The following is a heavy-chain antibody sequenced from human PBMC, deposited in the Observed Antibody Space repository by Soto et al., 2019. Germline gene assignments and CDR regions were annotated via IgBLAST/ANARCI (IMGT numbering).Heavy chain of an antibody. CDR1: GFTFSGYG. V-gene: IGHV3-30*03. J-gene: IGHJ2*01. Sequence: QVQLVESGGGVVQPGRSLRLSCAASGFTFSGYGIHWVRQAPGKGLEWVAVISYDGSDKYYADSVQGRFTISRDNSKNTLYLQMNSLRIEDTAVYYCARGHFYGYTVPWYFDLWGRGTVVTVSS. D-gene: IGHD6-13*01. CDR2: ISYDGSDK. CDR3: ARGHFYGYTVPWYFDL.